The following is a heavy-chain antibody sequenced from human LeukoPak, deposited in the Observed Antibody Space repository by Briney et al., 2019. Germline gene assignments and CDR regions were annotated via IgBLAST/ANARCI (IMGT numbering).Heavy chain of an antibody. CDR1: GFTFSTYT. J-gene: IGHJ4*02. CDR3: ARDALAAGYRLEWYYFDY. D-gene: IGHD2-2*01. CDR2: ISSSSSYI. Sequence: GGSLRLSCAASGFTFSTYTMNWVRQALGKGLEWVSSISSSSSYIYYADSVKGRFTISRDNAKNSLYLQMNSLRAEDTAVYYCARDALAAGYRLEWYYFDYWGQGILVTVSS. V-gene: IGHV3-21*01.